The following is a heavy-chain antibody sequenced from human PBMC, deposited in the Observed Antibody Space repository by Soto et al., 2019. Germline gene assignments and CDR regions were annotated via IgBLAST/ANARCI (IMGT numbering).Heavy chain of an antibody. Sequence: QVQLVQSGAEVKKPGSSVKVSCKASGGTFSSYTISWVRQAPGQGLEWMGRIIPILGIANYAQKFQGRVTSTAEKSTSTGCMELSSLRSEDTAVYYCAASVTDAEMYYCYYGMDVWGQGTTVTVSS. CDR1: GGTFSSYT. J-gene: IGHJ6*02. CDR2: IIPILGIA. D-gene: IGHD4-17*01. V-gene: IGHV1-69*02. CDR3: AASVTDAEMYYCYYGMDV.